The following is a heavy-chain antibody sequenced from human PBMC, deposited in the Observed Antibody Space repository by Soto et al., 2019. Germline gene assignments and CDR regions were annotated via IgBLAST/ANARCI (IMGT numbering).Heavy chain of an antibody. V-gene: IGHV3-23*01. CDR2: ISGSAITT. Sequence: EVQLLDSGGGLVQPGGSLRLSCAASGFTFSSYAMSWVRQAPGKGLEWVSAISGSAITTYYADSVKGRFTISRDNSKNTVYLQRNSLRAEDTAIYYCAKVIVARGGMDVWGRGTTVTVSS. D-gene: IGHD6-6*01. CDR1: GFTFSSYA. J-gene: IGHJ6*02. CDR3: AKVIVARGGMDV.